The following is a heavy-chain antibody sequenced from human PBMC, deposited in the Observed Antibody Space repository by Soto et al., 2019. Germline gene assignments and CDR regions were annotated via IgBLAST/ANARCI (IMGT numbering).Heavy chain of an antibody. D-gene: IGHD3-22*01. CDR3: PTDSYSTMIVARFDY. CDR1: GFTFSNAW. J-gene: IGHJ4*01. CDR2: IKSKTDGGTT. V-gene: IGHV3-15*07. Sequence: GGSLRLSCAASGFTFSNAWINWVRQAPGKGLEWVGRIKSKTDGGTTDFAAPVKGRFAISRDDSKNMVYLKMNSLKTEDTGIYYCPTDSYSTMIVARFDYWGHGTLLTVPS.